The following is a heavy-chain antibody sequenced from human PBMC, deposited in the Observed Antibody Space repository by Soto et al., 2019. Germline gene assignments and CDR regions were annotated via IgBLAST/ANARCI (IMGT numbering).Heavy chain of an antibody. CDR2: IIPIFGTA. J-gene: IGHJ6*02. V-gene: IGHV1-69*05. D-gene: IGHD4-17*01. CDR3: ANNGDYYYYGMDV. CDR1: GGTFSSYA. Sequence: SVKVSCKASGGTFSSYAISWVRQAPGQGLEWMGGIIPIFGTANYAQKFQGRVTITRDTSASTAYMELSSLRSEDTAVYYCANNGDYYYYGMDVWGQGTTVTVSS.